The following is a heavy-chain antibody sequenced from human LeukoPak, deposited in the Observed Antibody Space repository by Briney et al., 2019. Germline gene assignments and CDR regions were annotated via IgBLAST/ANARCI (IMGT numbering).Heavy chain of an antibody. Sequence: PSETLSLTCTVSGDSIRSDYWSWIRQPPGKGLEWIGYVYYSGSTQYNPSLKSRVTISIGTSKKQFSLKLSSVTAADTAVYYCARERFGELTDAFDIWGQGTMVTVSS. CDR3: ARERFGELTDAFDI. CDR2: VYYSGST. J-gene: IGHJ3*02. CDR1: GDSIRSDY. D-gene: IGHD3-10*01. V-gene: IGHV4-59*01.